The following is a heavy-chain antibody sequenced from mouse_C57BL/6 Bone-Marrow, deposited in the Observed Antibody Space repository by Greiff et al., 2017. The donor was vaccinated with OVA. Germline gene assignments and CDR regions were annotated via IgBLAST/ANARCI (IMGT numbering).Heavy chain of an antibody. V-gene: IGHV1-58*01. J-gene: IGHJ1*03. CDR2: IYLGNGYT. CDR3: ARGKLPYWYFDV. Sequence: EVQLQQSGAELVRPGSSVKMSCKTSGYTFTSYGINWVKQRPGQGLEWIGYIYLGNGYTEYNEKFKGKATLTSDTSSSTAYMQLSSLTSEDSAIYFCARGKLPYWYFDVWGTGTTVTVSS. CDR1: GYTFTSYG.